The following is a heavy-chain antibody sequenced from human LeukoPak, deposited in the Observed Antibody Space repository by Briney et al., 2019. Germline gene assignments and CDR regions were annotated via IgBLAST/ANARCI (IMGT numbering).Heavy chain of an antibody. D-gene: IGHD2-21*02. J-gene: IGHJ5*02. V-gene: IGHV3-23*01. CDR3: AKDRALLTRGCDR. Sequence: PGGSLRLSCAASGFTFSSYAMSWVRQAPGKGLEWVSSISGSGDTTYYADSVKGRFTISRDNSKNTVYLQMNSLRAGDTATYYCAKDRALLTRGCDRWGQGTLVTVSS. CDR2: ISGSGDTT. CDR1: GFTFSSYA.